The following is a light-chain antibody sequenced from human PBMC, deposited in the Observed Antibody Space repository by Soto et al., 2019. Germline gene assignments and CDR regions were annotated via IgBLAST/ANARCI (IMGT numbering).Light chain of an antibody. Sequence: QSALTQPASVSGSPGQSITISFTGTSSDVGGYNYVFWYQQHPGKDPKLMIYDVSNRPSGVSNRFYGSKSGNTASLTISGLQAEDEAYYYCSSSTSSSTPVVFGGGTKLTVL. J-gene: IGLJ2*01. CDR1: SSDVGGYNY. V-gene: IGLV2-14*01. CDR2: DVS. CDR3: SSSTSSSTPVV.